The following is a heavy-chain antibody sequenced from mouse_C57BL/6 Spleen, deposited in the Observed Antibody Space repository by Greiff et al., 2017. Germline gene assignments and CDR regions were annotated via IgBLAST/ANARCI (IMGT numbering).Heavy chain of an antibody. CDR1: GFTFSDYG. D-gene: IGHD1-1*01. CDR3: ARGGRLYAPLDV. V-gene: IGHV5-17*01. J-gene: IGHJ1*03. CDR2: ISSGSSTI. Sequence: EVQGVESGGGLVTPGGSLKLSCAASGFTFSDYGMHWVRQAPEKGLEWVAYISSGSSTIYYTDTVKGRFTISRDNAKNTLFLQMTSLRSEDTAMYYCARGGRLYAPLDVWGTGTTVTVSS.